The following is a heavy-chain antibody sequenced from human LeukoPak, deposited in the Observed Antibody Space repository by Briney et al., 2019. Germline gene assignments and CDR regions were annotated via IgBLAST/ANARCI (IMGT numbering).Heavy chain of an antibody. CDR3: VKDPGYSSSWYFDC. CDR2: ISSNGGST. V-gene: IGHV3-64D*06. Sequence: GGSLRLSCSASGFTFSSYAMHWVRQAPGKGLEYVSAISSNGGSTYYADSVKGRFTISRDNSKNTLYLQMSTLRAEDTAVYYCVKDPGYSSSWYFDCWGQGTLVTVSS. J-gene: IGHJ4*02. D-gene: IGHD6-13*01. CDR1: GFTFSSYA.